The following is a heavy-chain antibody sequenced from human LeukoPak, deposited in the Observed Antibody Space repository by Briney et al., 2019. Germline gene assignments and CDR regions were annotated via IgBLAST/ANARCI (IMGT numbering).Heavy chain of an antibody. CDR3: AKGMGYYYGSGPLHAF. Sequence: PGRSLNLSCAASGFTFSSYGMHWVRQPPGKGLEWVAVISYVGSTKYYADPVKGPFTIFRDNSKNTLYLQMDSLRAEDTGVYYCAKGMGYYYGSGPLHAFWGQGTLVTVSS. V-gene: IGHV3-30*18. CDR1: GFTFSSYG. CDR2: ISYVGSTK. J-gene: IGHJ4*02. D-gene: IGHD3-10*01.